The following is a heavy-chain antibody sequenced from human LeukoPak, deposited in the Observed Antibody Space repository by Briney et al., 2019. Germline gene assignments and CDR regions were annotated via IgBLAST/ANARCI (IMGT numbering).Heavy chain of an antibody. CDR1: GGSISSYY. J-gene: IGHJ4*02. D-gene: IGHD3-22*01. V-gene: IGHV4-4*07. CDR2: IYTSGST. Sequence: SETLSLTCTVSGGSISSYYWSWIRQPAGKGLEWIGRIYTSGSTNYNPSLKSRVTMSVDTSKNQFSLKLSSVTAADTAVYYRARGGANYYDSSGYYSIPMYYFDYWGQGTLVTVSS. CDR3: ARGGANYYDSSGYYSIPMYYFDY.